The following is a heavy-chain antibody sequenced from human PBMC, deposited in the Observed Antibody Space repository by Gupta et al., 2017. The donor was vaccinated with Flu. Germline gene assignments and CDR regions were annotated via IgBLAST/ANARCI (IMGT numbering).Heavy chain of an antibody. D-gene: IGHD3-10*01. CDR2: ISYDGKIR. CDR3: ARDGGFSYNRHYGVDV. CDR1: GFTFCNYG. J-gene: IGHJ6*02. Sequence: QVQLVESGGGVVQPGGSLRLSCAASGFTFCNYGMHWVRQAPGEGLQWVTFISYDGKIRSYADSVKGRFTISRDNSKSMMYLQVSSLRADDAALYYCARDGGFSYNRHYGVDVWGQGTTVSLSS. V-gene: IGHV3-30*03.